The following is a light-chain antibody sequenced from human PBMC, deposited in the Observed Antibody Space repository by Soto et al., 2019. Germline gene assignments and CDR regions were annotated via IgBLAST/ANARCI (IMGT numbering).Light chain of an antibody. Sequence: QSALTQPASVSGSPGQSIAISCTGTSSDVGSYNLVSWYQQHPGKAPKLMIYEVSKRPSGVSNRFSGSKSGNTASLTISALQAEDEADYYCCSYAGSSTFGPYVFGTGTKVTAL. J-gene: IGLJ1*01. CDR3: CSYAGSSTFGPYV. CDR1: SSDVGSYNL. V-gene: IGLV2-23*02. CDR2: EVS.